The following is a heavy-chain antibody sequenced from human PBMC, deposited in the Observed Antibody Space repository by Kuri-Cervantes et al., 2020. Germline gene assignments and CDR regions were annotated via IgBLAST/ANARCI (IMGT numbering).Heavy chain of an antibody. J-gene: IGHJ6*02. CDR3: AKDRNSTWVRGVINYYYYYYGMDV. D-gene: IGHD3-10*01. CDR1: GFPFSIFA. V-gene: IGHV3-30-3*01. Sequence: TLSLTCAASGFPFSIFAMHCVRQAPGKGLEWVAVISYDGSNKYYADSVKGRFSISRDNSKNTLYLQMNSLGAEDTAVYYCAKDRNSTWVRGVINYYYYYYGMDVWGQGTTVTVSS. CDR2: ISYDGSNK.